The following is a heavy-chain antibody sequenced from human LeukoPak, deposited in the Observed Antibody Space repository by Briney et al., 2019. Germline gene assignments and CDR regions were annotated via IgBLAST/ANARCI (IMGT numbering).Heavy chain of an antibody. V-gene: IGHV3-43*02. Sequence: PGGSLRLSCAASGFAFSSYAMHWVRQAPGKGLEWVSLISGDGGSTYYADSVKGRFTISRDNSKNSLYLQMNSLRTEDTALYYCAKDITDYYGSGSFDPWGQGTLVTVSS. CDR2: ISGDGGST. J-gene: IGHJ5*02. D-gene: IGHD3-10*01. CDR3: AKDITDYYGSGSFDP. CDR1: GFAFSSYA.